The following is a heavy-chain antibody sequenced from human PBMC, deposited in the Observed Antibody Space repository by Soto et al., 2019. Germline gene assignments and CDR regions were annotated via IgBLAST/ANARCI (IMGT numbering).Heavy chain of an antibody. V-gene: IGHV4-4*02. Sequence: QVQLQESGPGLVKPSGTLSLTCAVSGGSISSSNWWSWVRQPPGKGLEWIGEIYHSGSTNYNPSLKRRVTISVDKSKNQFSLKLSSVTAADTAVYYCARSYYYGSGSYYKNANSTENWGQGTLVTVSS. CDR2: IYHSGST. J-gene: IGHJ4*02. CDR1: GGSISSSNW. CDR3: ARSYYYGSGSYYKNANSTEN. D-gene: IGHD3-10*01.